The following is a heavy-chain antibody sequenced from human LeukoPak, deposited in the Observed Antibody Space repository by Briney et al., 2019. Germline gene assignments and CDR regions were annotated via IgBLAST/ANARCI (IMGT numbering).Heavy chain of an antibody. CDR2: FYHSGST. D-gene: IGHD3-10*01. Sequence: SDTLSLTCGVSGYSISGDDYWGWIRQPPGNGLEWIGRFYHSGSTYCNPSLKSRVTISVETSNHHFHLQLSYVTAADTAVYYCARHPRSGGGYFDYWGQGTLVTVSS. V-gene: IGHV4-38-2*01. CDR3: ARHPRSGGGYFDY. J-gene: IGHJ4*02. CDR1: GYSISGDDY.